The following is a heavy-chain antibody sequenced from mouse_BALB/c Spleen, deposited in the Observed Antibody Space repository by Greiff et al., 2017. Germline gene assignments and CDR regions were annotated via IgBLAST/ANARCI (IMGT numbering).Heavy chain of an antibody. J-gene: IGHJ3*01. CDR1: GYTFTGYY. CDR3: ANGEGWLLGGWCAY. Sequence: QVQLKESGPELVKPGASVKMSCKASGYTFTGYYIHWVKQRPGQGLEWIGWIYPGDGSTKYNEKFKGKTTLTADKSSSTAYMLLSSLTSEDSAISLCANGEGWLLGGWCAYWGQGTLVTVSA. CDR2: IYPGDGST. D-gene: IGHD2-3*01. V-gene: IGHV1S56*01.